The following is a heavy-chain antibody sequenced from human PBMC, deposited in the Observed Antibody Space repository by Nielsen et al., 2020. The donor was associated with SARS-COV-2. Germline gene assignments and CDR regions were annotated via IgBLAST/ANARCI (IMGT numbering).Heavy chain of an antibody. CDR2: IRSSGSAI. J-gene: IGHJ6*02. CDR1: GFAFGFYD. Sequence: GGSLRLSCAASGFAFGFYDMNWVRQAPGKGLEWISHIRSSGSAIYYADSVRSRFTISRDNDKKSLYLEMNSLRGDDTAIYYCARDRPGPGDNSYYGMDVWGQGTTVTVSS. V-gene: IGHV3-48*03. CDR3: ARDRPGPGDNSYYGMDV. D-gene: IGHD3-16*01.